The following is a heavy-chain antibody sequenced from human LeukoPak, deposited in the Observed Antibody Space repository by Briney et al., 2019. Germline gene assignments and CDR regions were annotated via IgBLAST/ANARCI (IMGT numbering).Heavy chain of an antibody. Sequence: AAVKVSCKASGYTFTSYGISWVRQAPGQGREWMGWISAYNGNTNYAQKLQGRVTMTTDTSTSTAYMELRSLRSDDTAVYYCAREPDPSYSGTPDYWGQGTLVTVSS. CDR2: ISAYNGNT. CDR1: GYTFTSYG. CDR3: AREPDPSYSGTPDY. D-gene: IGHD1-26*01. V-gene: IGHV1-18*01. J-gene: IGHJ4*02.